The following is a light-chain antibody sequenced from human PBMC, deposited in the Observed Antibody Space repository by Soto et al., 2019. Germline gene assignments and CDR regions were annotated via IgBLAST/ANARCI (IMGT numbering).Light chain of an antibody. CDR1: QSISSY. J-gene: IGKJ2*01. CDR3: QQSYSTPYT. Sequence: DIQMTQSPSSLSASVGDRVPITCRASQSISSYLNWYQQKPGKAPKLLIYAASSLKSGVPSRFSGSGSGTDFTLTISSLQPEDFATYSCQQSYSTPYTFGQGTKLEIK. V-gene: IGKV1-39*01. CDR2: AAS.